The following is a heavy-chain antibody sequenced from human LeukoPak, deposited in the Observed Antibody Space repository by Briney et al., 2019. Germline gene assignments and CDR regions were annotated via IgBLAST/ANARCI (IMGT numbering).Heavy chain of an antibody. CDR3: AKRGAEVGASVAPGDY. V-gene: IGHV3-74*01. CDR2: IDSDGSST. J-gene: IGHJ4*02. D-gene: IGHD1-26*01. CDR1: GFTFSNYW. Sequence: GGSLRLSCAASGFTFSNYWMHWVLQAPGKGLVWVSRIDSDGSSTSYADSVKGRFTISRDNAKNTLYLQMNSLRAEDTAVYYCAKRGAEVGASVAPGDYWGQGTLLTVSS.